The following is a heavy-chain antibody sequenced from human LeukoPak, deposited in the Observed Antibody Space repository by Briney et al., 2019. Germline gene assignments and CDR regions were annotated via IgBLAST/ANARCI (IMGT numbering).Heavy chain of an antibody. CDR1: GFTFSRYG. CDR3: TRDLSSGMPGGFDY. J-gene: IGHJ4*02. V-gene: IGHV3-33*08. CDR2: IWYDGSNK. D-gene: IGHD2-2*01. Sequence: GGSLRLSCAASGFTFSRYGMHWVRQAPGKGLEWVAVIWYDGSNKYYADSVKGRFTISRDNVRNSLYLQMDSLRPEDTSVYYCTRDLSSGMPGGFDYWGQGILVTVSS.